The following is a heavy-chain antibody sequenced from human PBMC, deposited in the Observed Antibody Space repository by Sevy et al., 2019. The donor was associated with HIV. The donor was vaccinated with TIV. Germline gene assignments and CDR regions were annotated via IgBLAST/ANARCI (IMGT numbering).Heavy chain of an antibody. CDR2: ISDDGNYK. CDR3: VNLDYYHNTGFHPRYFDY. Sequence: GGSLRLSCAASGFSFSNYDIHWVRQAPGKGLEWVAVISDDGNYKDYADSVKGRFTISRDNSKNTLYVQMNSLKAEDTAVYYSVNLDYYHNTGFHPRYFDYWGQGPLVTVSS. CDR1: GFSFSNYD. V-gene: IGHV3-30*04. D-gene: IGHD3-22*01. J-gene: IGHJ4*02.